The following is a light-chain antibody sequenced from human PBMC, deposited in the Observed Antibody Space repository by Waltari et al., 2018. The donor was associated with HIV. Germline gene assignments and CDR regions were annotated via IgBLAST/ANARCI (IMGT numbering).Light chain of an antibody. CDR2: AAS. J-gene: IGKJ2*01. CDR3: HQYNTFPLT. CDR1: QDISNY. V-gene: IGKV1-16*01. Sequence: IQMTQSPSSLSALVGDRVTITCRASQDISNYLGWFQQTPGKAPKSLIFAASNLQSGVPSRFLGAGSGTNFTLTIRSLQPEDFATYYCHQYNTFPLTFG.